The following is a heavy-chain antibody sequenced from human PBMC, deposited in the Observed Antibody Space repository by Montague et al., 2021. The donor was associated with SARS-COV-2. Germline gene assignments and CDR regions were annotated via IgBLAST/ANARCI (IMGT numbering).Heavy chain of an antibody. J-gene: IGHJ4*02. D-gene: IGHD3-9*01. CDR1: GFSLSTSGMC. Sequence: PALVKPTQTLTLTCTFSGFSLSTSGMCVSWIRQPPGKALEWLALIDWDDDKYYSTSLKTRLTISKDTSKNQVVLTMTNMDPVDTATYYCARSHYDILTGYYTVFDYWGQGILVTVSS. CDR3: ARSHYDILTGYYTVFDY. V-gene: IGHV2-70*01. CDR2: IDWDDDK.